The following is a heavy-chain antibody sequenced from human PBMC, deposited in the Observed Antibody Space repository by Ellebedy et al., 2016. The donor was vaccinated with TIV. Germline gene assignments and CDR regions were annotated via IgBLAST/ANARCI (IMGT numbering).Heavy chain of an antibody. J-gene: IGHJ3*02. V-gene: IGHV3-7*01. Sequence: GGSLRLSCGASGFSFSSYWMSWVRQAPGKGLEWVANIRQDGSEKYFVDSVTSRFTISRDNAKNSLYLHLNSLRAEDTAMYYCATDGSYGDYLSPTHAFVIWGQGTMVTVSS. CDR1: GFSFSSYW. CDR2: IRQDGSEK. D-gene: IGHD4-17*01. CDR3: ATDGSYGDYLSPTHAFVI.